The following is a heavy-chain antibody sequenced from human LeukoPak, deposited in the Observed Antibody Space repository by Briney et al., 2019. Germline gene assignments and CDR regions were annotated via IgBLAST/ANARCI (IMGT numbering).Heavy chain of an antibody. D-gene: IGHD2-2*01. J-gene: IGHJ5*02. CDR3: AREIRCSSTSCPNWSDP. V-gene: IGHV1-2*02. CDR2: INPNSGGT. CDR1: GYTFTGYY. Sequence: ASVKVSCKASGYTFTGYYMHWVRQAPGQGLEWMGWINPNSGGTNYAQKFQGRVTMTRDTSISTAYMELSRLRSDDTAVYYCAREIRCSSTSCPNWSDPWGQGTLVTVSS.